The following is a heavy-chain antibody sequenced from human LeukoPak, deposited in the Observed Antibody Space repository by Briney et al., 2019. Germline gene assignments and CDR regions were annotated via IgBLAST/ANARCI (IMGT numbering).Heavy chain of an antibody. CDR1: GGSISSYY. CDR3: ARLPYGSGNPDYYYYYGMDV. J-gene: IGHJ6*02. CDR2: IYYSGST. V-gene: IGHV4-59*01. Sequence: SETLSLTCTVSGGSISSYYWSWIRQPPGKGLEWIGYIYYSGSTNYNPSLKSQVTISVDTSKNQFSLKLSSVTAADTAVYYCARLPYGSGNPDYYYYYGMDVWGQGTTVTVSS. D-gene: IGHD3-10*01.